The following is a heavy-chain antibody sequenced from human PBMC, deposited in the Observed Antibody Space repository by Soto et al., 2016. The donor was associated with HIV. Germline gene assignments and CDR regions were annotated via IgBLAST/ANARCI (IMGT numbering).Heavy chain of an antibody. D-gene: IGHD4-4*01. CDR1: GFSLPSCA. Sequence: EVQLLESGGGLVQPGGSLTLSCAASGFSLPSCAMNWVRQAPGKGLGWVAGIAHTGTSAHYAGSVRGRFIISRDNSKNTLSLQMNTLRAEDTAIYFCAKDIFDYSANDYWGQGTLVTVSS. CDR2: IAHTGTSA. J-gene: IGHJ4*02. V-gene: IGHV3-23*01. CDR3: AKDIFDYSANDY.